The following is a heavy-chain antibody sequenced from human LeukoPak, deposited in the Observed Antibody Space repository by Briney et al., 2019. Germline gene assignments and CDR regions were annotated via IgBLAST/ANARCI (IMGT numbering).Heavy chain of an antibody. CDR1: GFTFSSYA. D-gene: IGHD1-26*01. V-gene: IGHV3-23*01. J-gene: IGHJ4*02. CDR2: ISGSGGST. Sequence: GGSLRLSCAASGFTFSSYAMSWVRQAPGKGLEWVSAISGSGGSTYYADPVKGRFTISRDNSKNTLYLQMNSLRAEDTAVYYCATRSIQWEPFDYWGQGTLVTVSS. CDR3: ATRSIQWEPFDY.